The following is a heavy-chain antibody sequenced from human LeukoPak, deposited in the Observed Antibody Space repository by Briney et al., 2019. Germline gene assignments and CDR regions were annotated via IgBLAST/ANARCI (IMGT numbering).Heavy chain of an antibody. Sequence: GESLRLSCAASGFNFSSYWMHWARQAPGKALVWVSRIISGGSSTSSADSVKGRFTICSDNDKNMLYLHMNSLRAEVTAVYYCARLHVYSSGWYIMRGSEGVDYWGQGTLVTVSS. CDR3: ARLHVYSSGWYIMRGSEGVDY. V-gene: IGHV3-74*01. J-gene: IGHJ4*02. D-gene: IGHD6-19*01. CDR2: IISGGSST. CDR1: GFNFSSYW.